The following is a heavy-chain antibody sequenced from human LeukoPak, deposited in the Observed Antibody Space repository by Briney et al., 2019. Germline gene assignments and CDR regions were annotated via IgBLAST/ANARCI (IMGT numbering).Heavy chain of an antibody. V-gene: IGHV4-34*01. CDR3: ARVPWAYGNYVHAFDI. D-gene: IGHD4-11*01. CDR1: GGSFSGYY. Sequence: SETLSLTCAVYGGSFSGYYWSWIRQPPGKGLEWIGEINHSGSTNYNPSLKSRVTISVDTSKNQFSLKLSSVTAADTAVYYCARVPWAYGNYVHAFDIWGQGTMVTVSS. J-gene: IGHJ3*02. CDR2: INHSGST.